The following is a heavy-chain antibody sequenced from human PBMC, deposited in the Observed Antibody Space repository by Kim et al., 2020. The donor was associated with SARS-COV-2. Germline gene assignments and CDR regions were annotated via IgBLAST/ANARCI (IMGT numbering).Heavy chain of an antibody. CDR2: IYYSGST. V-gene: IGHV4-39*01. J-gene: IGHJ4*02. CDR3: AGNIVVVTANFDY. D-gene: IGHD2-21*02. CDR1: GGSISSSSYY. Sequence: SETLSLTCTVSGGSISSSSYYWGWIRQPPGKGLEWIGSIYYSGSTYYNPSLKSRVTISVDTSKNQFSLTLSSVTAADTAVYYCAGNIVVVTANFDYWGQGTLGTVSS.